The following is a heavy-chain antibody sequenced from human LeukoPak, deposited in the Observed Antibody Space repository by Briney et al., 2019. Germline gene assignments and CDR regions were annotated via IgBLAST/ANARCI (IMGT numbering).Heavy chain of an antibody. Sequence: SQTLSLTCAISGDSVSSNPATWNWIRQSPSRGLEWLGRTYYRSKWYDDYAGSVKSRLTINPDTSKNQLSLQLNFVTPEDTAVYFCARALGVVFDYWGQGTLVTVSS. CDR2: TYYRSKWYD. CDR1: GDSVSSNPAT. D-gene: IGHD2-8*01. CDR3: ARALGVVFDY. J-gene: IGHJ4*02. V-gene: IGHV6-1*01.